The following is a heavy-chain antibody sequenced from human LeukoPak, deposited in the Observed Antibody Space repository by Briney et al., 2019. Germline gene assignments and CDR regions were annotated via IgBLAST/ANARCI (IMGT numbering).Heavy chain of an antibody. Sequence: GGSLRLSCAASGFTFSSYEMNWVRQAPGKGLEWVSYISSSGSTIYYADSVKGRFTISRDNAKNSLYLQMNSLRAEDTAVYYCARDLYCSSTSCYAATFIVRGYYYYYGMDVWGQGTTVTVSS. D-gene: IGHD2-2*01. V-gene: IGHV3-48*03. CDR1: GFTFSSYE. CDR3: ARDLYCSSTSCYAATFIVRGYYYYYGMDV. CDR2: ISSSGSTI. J-gene: IGHJ6*02.